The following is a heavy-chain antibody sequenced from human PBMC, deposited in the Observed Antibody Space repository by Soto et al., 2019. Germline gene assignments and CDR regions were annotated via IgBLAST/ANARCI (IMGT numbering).Heavy chain of an antibody. CDR3: AREDVVVVAATPIDY. V-gene: IGHV1-18*01. CDR1: GYTFTSYG. D-gene: IGHD2-15*01. J-gene: IGHJ4*02. CDR2: ISAYNGNT. Sequence: GASVKVSCKASGYTFTSYGISWVRQAPGQGLEWMGWISAYNGNTNYAQKLQGRVTMTTDTSTSTAYMELRSLRSDDTAVYYCAREDVVVVAATPIDYWDQGTLVTVSS.